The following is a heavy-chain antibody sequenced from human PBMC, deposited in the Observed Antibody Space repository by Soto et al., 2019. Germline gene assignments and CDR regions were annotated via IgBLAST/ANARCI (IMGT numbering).Heavy chain of an antibody. D-gene: IGHD6-13*01. V-gene: IGHV2-5*02. CDR3: AHSVEYSGTWFVYYFDY. CDR2: IYWDDDK. J-gene: IGHJ4*02. CDR1: GFSLNTSGVS. Sequence: SGPTLVNPTQTLTLTCTFSGFSLNTSGVSVGWIRQSPGKALEWLALIYWDDDKRYSPSLRSRLTITKDTSKNQVVLTMTNMDPLDTATYYCAHSVEYSGTWFVYYFDYWGQGTLVTVSS.